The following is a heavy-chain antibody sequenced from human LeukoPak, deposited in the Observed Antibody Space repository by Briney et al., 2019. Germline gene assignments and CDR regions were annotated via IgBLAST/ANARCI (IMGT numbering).Heavy chain of an antibody. V-gene: IGHV3-30-3*01. CDR2: ISYDGSNK. Sequence: GRSLRLSCAASGFTFSSYAMHWVRQAPGKGLEWVAVISYDGSNKYYADSVKGRFTISRDNSKNTLYLQMNSLRAEDTAVYYCARGAYYYDSSGYYYWFDPWGQGTLVTVSS. CDR1: GFTFSSYA. D-gene: IGHD3-22*01. CDR3: ARGAYYYDSSGYYYWFDP. J-gene: IGHJ5*02.